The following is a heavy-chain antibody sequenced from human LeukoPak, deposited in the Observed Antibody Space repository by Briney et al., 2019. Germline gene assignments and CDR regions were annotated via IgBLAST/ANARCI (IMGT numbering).Heavy chain of an antibody. CDR2: VYYSGST. CDR3: ARGSRWFDP. J-gene: IGHJ5*02. V-gene: IGHV4-39*07. Sequence: SETLSLTCTVSGGSISRSGYYWGWICQPPGKGLEWIGSVYYSGSTYYNPSLKSRVTISVDTPKNQVSLKLSSVTAADTAVYYCARGSRWFDPWGQGTLVTVSS. CDR1: GGSISRSGYY.